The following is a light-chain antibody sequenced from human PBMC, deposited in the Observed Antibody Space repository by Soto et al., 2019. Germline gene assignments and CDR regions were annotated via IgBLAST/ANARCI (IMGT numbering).Light chain of an antibody. V-gene: IGKV3-11*01. Sequence: EIVLTQSPATLSLSPGERATLSCRASQSVSSYLAWYQQKPGQAPRLLIYDASNRATGIPARFSGSGSGTDFTLTFSSLQSEDFAVYYCQQYNNWPLTFGQGTKVDIK. J-gene: IGKJ1*01. CDR1: QSVSSY. CDR2: DAS. CDR3: QQYNNWPLT.